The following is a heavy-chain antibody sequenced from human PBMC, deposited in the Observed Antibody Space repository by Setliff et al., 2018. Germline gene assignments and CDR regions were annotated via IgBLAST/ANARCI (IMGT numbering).Heavy chain of an antibody. J-gene: IGHJ6*02. D-gene: IGHD3-3*01. CDR1: GGTFSSYA. V-gene: IGHV1-18*01. CDR2: ISAYNGNT. Sequence: GASVKVSCKASGGTFSSYAISWVRQAPGQGLEWMGWISAYNGNTNYAQKLQGRVTMTTDTSTSTAYMELRSLRSDDTAVYYCAREGRFQLPQYYYYYGMDVWGQGTTVTVSS. CDR3: AREGRFQLPQYYYYYGMDV.